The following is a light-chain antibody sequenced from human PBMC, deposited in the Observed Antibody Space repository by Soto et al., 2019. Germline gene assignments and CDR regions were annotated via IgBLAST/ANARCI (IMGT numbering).Light chain of an antibody. Sequence: EIVLTQSPATLSLSPGERATLSCRASQSVSSYLAWYQQKPDQAPRLLIYDASNRATGIPARFSASGSGTDFTLTIGSLEPDDFAVYYWQQRSNRPLTYGGGTKVVIK. CDR3: QQRSNRPLT. CDR2: DAS. J-gene: IGKJ4*01. CDR1: QSVSSY. V-gene: IGKV3-11*01.